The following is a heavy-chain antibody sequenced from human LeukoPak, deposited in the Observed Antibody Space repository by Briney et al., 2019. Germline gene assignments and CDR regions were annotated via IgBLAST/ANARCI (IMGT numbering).Heavy chain of an antibody. Sequence: SVKVSCKASGGTFSSYAISWVRQAPGQGLEWMGGTIPIFGTANYAQKFQGGVTITADKSTSTAYMELSSLRSEDTAVYYCASLTATTNTYYYYYYMDVWGKGTTVTVSS. CDR1: GGTFSSYA. V-gene: IGHV1-69*06. CDR2: TIPIFGTA. J-gene: IGHJ6*03. CDR3: ASLTATTNTYYYYYYMDV. D-gene: IGHD5-12*01.